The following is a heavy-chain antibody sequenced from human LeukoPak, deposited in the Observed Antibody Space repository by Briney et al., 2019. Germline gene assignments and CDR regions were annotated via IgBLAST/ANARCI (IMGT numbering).Heavy chain of an antibody. CDR2: ISSSSSTI. D-gene: IGHD6-6*01. J-gene: IGHJ4*02. Sequence: GGALRLSCAASGFTFSTYSMNWVRQAPGKGLEGVSYISSSSSTIYYADSVQGRFTISRDNAKNSLYLQMNSLRAEGTAVYYCARAIAARHLDYWGQGTLVTVSS. V-gene: IGHV3-48*01. CDR1: GFTFSTYS. CDR3: ARAIAARHLDY.